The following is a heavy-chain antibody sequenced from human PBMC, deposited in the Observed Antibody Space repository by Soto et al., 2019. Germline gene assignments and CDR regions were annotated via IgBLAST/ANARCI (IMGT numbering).Heavy chain of an antibody. CDR2: IKQDGNEK. CDR3: ARDKGWFDP. Sequence: EVQLVESGGELVQPGGSLRLSCAASGFTFSNYWMAWVRQAPGKGLERVATIKQDGNEKYYVDSVKGRFTISRDNARNSLYLQMDSLTAEDTAVYYCARDKGWFDPWGQGTLVTVSS. CDR1: GFTFSNYW. V-gene: IGHV3-7*01. J-gene: IGHJ5*02.